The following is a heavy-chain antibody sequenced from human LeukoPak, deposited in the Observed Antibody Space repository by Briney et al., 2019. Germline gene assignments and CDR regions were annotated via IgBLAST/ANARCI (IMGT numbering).Heavy chain of an antibody. V-gene: IGHV4-59*01. CDR1: GGSISTYY. D-gene: IGHD2/OR15-2a*01. CDR2: VYYSGST. J-gene: IGHJ3*02. CDR3: ARGLNNRKSGRRFDVFEI. Sequence: SETLSLTCTVSGGSISTYYWSWIRQPPGKGLEWIGYVYYSGSTNYNPPLKSRVTISADTSKNQFSLRLSSVTAADTAVYYCARGLNNRKSGRRFDVFEIWGQGTMVTVSS.